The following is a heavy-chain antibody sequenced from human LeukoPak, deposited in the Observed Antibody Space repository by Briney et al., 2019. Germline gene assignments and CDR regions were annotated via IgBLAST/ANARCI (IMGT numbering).Heavy chain of an antibody. CDR2: ISSSSNTI. J-gene: IGHJ4*02. V-gene: IGHV3-48*02. CDR3: ARGDGYYDSSGSIPFDY. Sequence: GGSLRLSCAASGFTFSSYNMNWVRQAPGKGLEWVSYISSSSNTIYYADSVKGRFTISRDNAKDSLYLQMNSLRDEDTAVYYCARGDGYYDSSGSIPFDYWGQGTLVTVSS. D-gene: IGHD3-22*01. CDR1: GFTFSSYN.